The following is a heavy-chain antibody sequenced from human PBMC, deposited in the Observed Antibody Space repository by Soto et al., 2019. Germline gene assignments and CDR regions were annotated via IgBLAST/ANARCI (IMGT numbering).Heavy chain of an antibody. J-gene: IGHJ6*02. D-gene: IGHD3-10*01. CDR3: AASPHYYGSGSYQYYSSYATHV. CDR2: IVVGSGNT. V-gene: IGHV1-58*01. CDR1: GFTFTSSA. Sequence: ASVKVSCKASGFTFTSSAVQWVRQARGQRLEWIGWIVVGSGNTNYAQKFQERVTITRDMSTSTAYMELSSLRSEDTDVYYCAASPHYYGSGSYQYYSSYATHVWGQGTTVTVS.